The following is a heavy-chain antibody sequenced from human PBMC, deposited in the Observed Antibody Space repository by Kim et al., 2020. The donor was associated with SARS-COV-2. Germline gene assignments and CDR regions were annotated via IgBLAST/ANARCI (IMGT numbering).Heavy chain of an antibody. CDR1: GYTFTSYY. J-gene: IGHJ6*02. V-gene: IGHV1-46*01. D-gene: IGHD2-15*01. CDR2: INPSGGST. CDR3: AKDPMVVAAIRVDYYYYGMEVWGPWATVTVFSAASRVDYYYYGMDV. Sequence: ASVKVSCKASGYTFTSYYMHWVRQAPGQGLEWMGIINPSGGSTSYAQKFQGRVTMTRDTSTSTVYMELSSLRSEDTAVYYCAKDPMVVAAIRVDYYYYGMEVWGPWATVTVFSAASRVDYYYYGMDVWGQGTTVTVSS.